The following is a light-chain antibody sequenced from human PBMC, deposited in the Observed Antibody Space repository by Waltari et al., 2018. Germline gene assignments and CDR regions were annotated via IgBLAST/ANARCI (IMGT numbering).Light chain of an antibody. Sequence: EIVLTQSPATLSVSPGERATLSCTASQSISDSLGWYQQRPGQAPRLLIYGASTRATGIPARFSGSGSGTEFTLTISSLQPEDFATYYCQQSYSTPPTFGQGTKLEIK. CDR2: GAS. J-gene: IGKJ2*01. CDR1: QSISDS. CDR3: QQSYSTPPT. V-gene: IGKV3D-15*01.